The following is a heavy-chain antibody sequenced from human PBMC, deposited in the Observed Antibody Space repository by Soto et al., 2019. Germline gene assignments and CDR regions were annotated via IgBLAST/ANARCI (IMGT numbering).Heavy chain of an antibody. CDR3: ARAEPYCTNGVCYMGYFDY. Sequence: SETLSLTYAVYGGSFSGYYWSWIRQPPEKGLGWIGEINHSGSTNYNPSLKSRVTISVDTSKNQLSLKLSSVTAADTALYYFARAEPYCTNGVCYMGYFDYWGQGTLVTVSS. J-gene: IGHJ4*02. CDR1: GGSFSGYY. D-gene: IGHD2-8*01. CDR2: INHSGST. V-gene: IGHV4-34*01.